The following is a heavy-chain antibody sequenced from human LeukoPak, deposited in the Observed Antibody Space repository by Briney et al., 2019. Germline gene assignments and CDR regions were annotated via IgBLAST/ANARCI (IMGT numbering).Heavy chain of an antibody. CDR3: ARGQLRYFDWLLDNNWFDP. V-gene: IGHV4-59*12. CDR1: GGSISSYY. J-gene: IGHJ5*02. Sequence: SETLSLTCTVSGGSISSYYWSWIRQPPGKGLEWIGYIYYSGSTNYNPSLKSRVTISVDTSKNQFSLKLSSVTAADTAVYYCARGQLRYFDWLLDNNWFDPWGQGTLVTVSS. CDR2: IYYSGST. D-gene: IGHD3-9*01.